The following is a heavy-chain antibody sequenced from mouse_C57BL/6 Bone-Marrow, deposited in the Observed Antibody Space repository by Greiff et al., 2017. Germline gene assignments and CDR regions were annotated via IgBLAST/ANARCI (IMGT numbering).Heavy chain of an antibody. Sequence: QVQLQQSGAELVRPGTSVKMSCKASGYTFTNYWIGWAKQRPGHGLEWIGDIYPGGGYTTYNEKFKGKATLTADKSSSTAYMQFSSLTSEDSAIYYCATGSSPAWFAYWGQGTLVTVSA. CDR3: ATGSSPAWFAY. D-gene: IGHD1-1*01. CDR2: IYPGGGYT. CDR1: GYTFTNYW. J-gene: IGHJ3*01. V-gene: IGHV1-63*01.